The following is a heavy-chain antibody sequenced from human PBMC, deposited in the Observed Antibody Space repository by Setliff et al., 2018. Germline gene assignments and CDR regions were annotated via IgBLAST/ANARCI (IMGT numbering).Heavy chain of an antibody. Sequence: WVRQMPGKGLEWIGYIYSSGSTYYNPPLKSRVSISVDTSKNQFSLKLSSVTAADTAVYYCARESRYYYDNLGTLDYWGQGTLVTVSS. J-gene: IGHJ4*02. CDR3: ARESRYYYDNLGTLDY. CDR2: IYSSGST. D-gene: IGHD3-22*01. V-gene: IGHV4-30-4*08.